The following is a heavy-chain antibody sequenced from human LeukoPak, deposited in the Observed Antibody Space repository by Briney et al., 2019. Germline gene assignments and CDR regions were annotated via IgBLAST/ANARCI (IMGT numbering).Heavy chain of an antibody. D-gene: IGHD6-19*01. J-gene: IGHJ4*02. CDR1: GFTFSSYA. Sequence: GGSLRLSCAASGFTFSSYAMSWVRQAPGKGLEWVAVISYDGSNKYYADSVKGRFTISRDNSKNTLYLQMNSLRAEDTAVYYCARERSGWYFFLFDYWGQGTLVTVSS. CDR3: ARERSGWYFFLFDY. CDR2: ISYDGSNK. V-gene: IGHV3-30*04.